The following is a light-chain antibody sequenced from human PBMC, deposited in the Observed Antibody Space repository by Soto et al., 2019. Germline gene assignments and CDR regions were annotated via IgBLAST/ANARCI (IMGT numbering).Light chain of an antibody. Sequence: DIQMTQSPSTLSASVGDRVTITCRASQSISSWLAWYQQKPGKAPKLLMYKASTLESGVPSRLSGSGSGTEFTLSISSLQPDDFATYYCQQSFTFGPGTKVDIK. CDR2: KAS. CDR1: QSISSW. CDR3: QQSFT. V-gene: IGKV1-5*03. J-gene: IGKJ3*01.